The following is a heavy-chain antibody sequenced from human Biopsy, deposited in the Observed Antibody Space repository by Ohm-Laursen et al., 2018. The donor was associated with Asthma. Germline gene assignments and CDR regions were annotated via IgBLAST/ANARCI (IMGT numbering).Heavy chain of an antibody. Sequence: GSLRLSCAATGFTVTTHYMSWVRQAPGKGLEWVSVIYSGGSTYYADSVKGRFTISRDSSKNTLFLQMDSLRVEDTAIYYCARVLESSSWGPFYFFTLDVWGQGTPVAVSS. CDR2: IYSGGST. CDR3: ARVLESSSWGPFYFFTLDV. V-gene: IGHV3-53*01. D-gene: IGHD6-13*01. CDR1: GFTVTTHY. J-gene: IGHJ6*02.